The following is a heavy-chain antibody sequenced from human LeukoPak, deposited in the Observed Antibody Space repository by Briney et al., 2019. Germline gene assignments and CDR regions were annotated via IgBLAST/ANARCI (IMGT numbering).Heavy chain of an antibody. CDR3: ARDSPQFGELVFDY. Sequence: PGGSLRLSCAASGFTFSSYEMNWVRQAPGKGLEWVSYISSSGSTIYYADSVKGRFTISRDNAKNSLYLQMNSLRAEDTAVYYCARDSPQFGELVFDYWGQGTLVTVSS. CDR2: ISSSGSTI. D-gene: IGHD3-10*01. V-gene: IGHV3-48*03. CDR1: GFTFSSYE. J-gene: IGHJ4*02.